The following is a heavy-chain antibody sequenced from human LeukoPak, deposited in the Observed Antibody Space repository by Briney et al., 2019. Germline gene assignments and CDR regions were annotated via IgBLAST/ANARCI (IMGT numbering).Heavy chain of an antibody. CDR1: GFPFRSCW. CDR2: IKKDGSGK. CDR3: ARSHSSGWNAKGDFEH. V-gene: IGHV3-7*01. D-gene: IGHD6-19*01. Sequence: GGALRLSCAASGFPFRSCWMSWVREPPGRGREGGADIKKDGSGKYSADSVKGRFTISRDSAKNALYLQMNSLRAEDTAVYYCARSHSSGWNAKGDFEHWGQGTLVTVSS. J-gene: IGHJ4*02.